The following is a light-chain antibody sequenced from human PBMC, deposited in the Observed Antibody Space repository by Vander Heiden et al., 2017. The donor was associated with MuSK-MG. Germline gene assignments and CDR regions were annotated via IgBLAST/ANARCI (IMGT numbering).Light chain of an antibody. V-gene: IGKV1-9*01. J-gene: IGKJ3*01. Sequence: DIQLTQSPSFLSASVGDRVTITCRATQGISSYVAWYQQKPGKTPNLLIYAASSLQSGVPSRFSGSGSGTEFTLTISSLQPEDIATYYCQQVNSFPFTFGHGTKVDIK. CDR2: AAS. CDR1: QGISSY. CDR3: QQVNSFPFT.